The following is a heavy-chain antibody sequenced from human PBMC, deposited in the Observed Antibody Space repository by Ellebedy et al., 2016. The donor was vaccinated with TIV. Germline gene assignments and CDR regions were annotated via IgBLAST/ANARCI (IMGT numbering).Heavy chain of an antibody. Sequence: ASVKVSCKASGYTLTDDYMHWVRQSPGQGLEWMGWISAYTGDTDFARKFQGRVRLTTDSSTNTAYMELSRLRSDDTAVYYCAREYYDIVTGYYNGMDVWGQGTTVTVSS. CDR2: ISAYTGDT. V-gene: IGHV1-2*02. D-gene: IGHD3-9*01. J-gene: IGHJ6*02. CDR3: AREYYDIVTGYYNGMDV. CDR1: GYTLTDDY.